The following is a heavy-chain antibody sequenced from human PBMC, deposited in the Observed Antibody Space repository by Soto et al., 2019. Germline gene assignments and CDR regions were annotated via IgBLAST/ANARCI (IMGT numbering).Heavy chain of an antibody. CDR3: ARMATIDYDYGMDV. Sequence: VQLVQSGAEVKKPGSSVKVSCKASGGTFSSYAISWVRQAPGQGLEWMGGIIPIFGTANYAQKFQGRVTLTAAESTSTAYMELSSMRYEDTAVYYCARMATIDYDYGMDVWGQGTTVTVSS. CDR2: IIPIFGTA. J-gene: IGHJ6*02. CDR1: GGTFSSYA. D-gene: IGHD5-12*01. V-gene: IGHV1-69*12.